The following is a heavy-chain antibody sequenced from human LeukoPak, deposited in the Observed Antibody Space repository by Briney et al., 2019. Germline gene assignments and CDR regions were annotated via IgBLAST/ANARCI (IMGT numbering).Heavy chain of an antibody. J-gene: IGHJ6*02. CDR3: TTFFTTVTTNYYYGMDV. CDR1: GFTFSNAW. CDR2: IKSKTDGGTT. Sequence: PGGSLRLSCAASGFTFSNAWMSWVRQAPGKGLEWVGRIKSKTDGGTTDYAAPVKGRFTISRDDSRNTLYLQMNSLKTEDTAVYYCTTFFTTVTTNYYYGMDVWGQGTTVTVSS. V-gene: IGHV3-15*01. D-gene: IGHD4-17*01.